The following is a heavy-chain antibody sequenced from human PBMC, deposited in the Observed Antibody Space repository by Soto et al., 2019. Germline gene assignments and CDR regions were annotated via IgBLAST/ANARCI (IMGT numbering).Heavy chain of an antibody. D-gene: IGHD5-18*01. J-gene: IGHJ6*02. CDR3: ARVDTAMVRYYYYGMDV. V-gene: IGHV3-30-3*01. CDR1: GFTFSSYA. CDR2: ISYDGSNK. Sequence: GGSLRLSCAASGFTFSSYAMHWVRQAPGKGLEWVAVISYDGSNKYYADSVKGRFTISRDNSKNTLYLQMNSLRAEDTAVYYCARVDTAMVRYYYYGMDVWGQGTTVTVSS.